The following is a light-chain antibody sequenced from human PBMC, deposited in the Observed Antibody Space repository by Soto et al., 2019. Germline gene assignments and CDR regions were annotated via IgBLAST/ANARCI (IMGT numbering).Light chain of an antibody. V-gene: IGLV2-14*01. CDR1: SSYVGGYNY. J-gene: IGLJ2*01. CDR2: DVS. CDR3: SSYTSSGTLVV. Sequence: QSALTQPASVSGSPGQSITISCTETSSYVGGYNYVSWYQQHPGKAPKLMIYDVSNRPSGVSNRFSGSKSGNTASLTISGLQAADEADYYCSSYTSSGTLVVFGGGTQLTVL.